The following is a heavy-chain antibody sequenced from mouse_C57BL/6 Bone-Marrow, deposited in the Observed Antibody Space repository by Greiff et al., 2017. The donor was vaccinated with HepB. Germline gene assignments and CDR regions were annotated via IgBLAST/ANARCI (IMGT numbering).Heavy chain of an antibody. J-gene: IGHJ1*03. CDR3: ARDPLYYSNYHWYFDV. D-gene: IGHD2-5*01. CDR1: GFTFSDYY. CDR2: INYDGSST. Sequence: EVMLVESEGGLVQPGSSMKLSCTASGFTFSDYYMAWVRQVPEKGLEWVANINYDGSSTYYLDSLKSRFIISRDNAKNILYLQMSSLKSEDTATYYCARDPLYYSNYHWYFDVWGTGTTVTVSS. V-gene: IGHV5-16*01.